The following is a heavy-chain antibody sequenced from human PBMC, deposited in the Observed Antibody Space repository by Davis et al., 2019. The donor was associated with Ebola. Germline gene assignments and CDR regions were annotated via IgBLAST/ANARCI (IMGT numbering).Heavy chain of an antibody. Sequence: AASVKVSCKTSGGTFSNYGFSWVRQAPGQGLEWMGGIIPIFDTANYAQKFQGRVTITADESTSTAYMELSGLRFEDTAVYYCARGKFESTGYYYSENHYYYSMDVWGKGTTVTVSS. J-gene: IGHJ6*03. CDR3: ARGKFESTGYYYSENHYYYSMDV. CDR1: GGTFSNYG. V-gene: IGHV1-69*13. CDR2: IIPIFDTA. D-gene: IGHD3-22*01.